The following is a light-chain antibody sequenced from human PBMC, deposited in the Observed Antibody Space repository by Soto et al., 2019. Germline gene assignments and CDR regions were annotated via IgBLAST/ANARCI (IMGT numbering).Light chain of an antibody. CDR3: QAWDSSTVV. Sequence: SYELTQPPSVSVSPGQTASITCSGDKLGDKYACWYQQKPGQSPVLVIYQDTKRPSGIPERFSGSNSGNTATLTIGGTQDMDEADYYCQAWDSSTVVFGGGTKVTVL. CDR2: QDT. CDR1: KLGDKY. J-gene: IGLJ2*01. V-gene: IGLV3-1*01.